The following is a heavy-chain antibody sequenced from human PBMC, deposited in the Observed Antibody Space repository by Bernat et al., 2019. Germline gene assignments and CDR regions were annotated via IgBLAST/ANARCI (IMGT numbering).Heavy chain of an antibody. J-gene: IGHJ3*02. V-gene: IGHV3-53*01. D-gene: IGHD2-15*01. CDR1: GFTVSSNY. CDR2: IYSGGST. CDR3: ARVSEVVAAIDAFDI. Sequence: EVQLLESGGGLVQPGGSLRLSCAASGFTVSSNYMSWVRQAPGKGLEWVSVIYSGGSTYYADSVKGRFTISRDNSKNTLYLQMNSLRAEDTAVYYCARVSEVVAAIDAFDIWGQGTMVTVSS.